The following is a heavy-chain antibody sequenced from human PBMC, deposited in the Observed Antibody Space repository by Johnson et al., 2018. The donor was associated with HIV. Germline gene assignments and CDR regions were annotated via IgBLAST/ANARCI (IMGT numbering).Heavy chain of an antibody. Sequence: QVQLAESGGGLVQPGGSLRLSCAASGFTFSSYWMSWVRQAPGNGLELVAVISYDGSNKYYADSVKGRFTISRDNAKNSLHLQMSSLRAEDTALYYCAKGATRDKTDGSKHDGAFDVWGQGTMVTVSS. CDR2: ISYDGSNK. J-gene: IGHJ3*01. D-gene: IGHD1-26*01. CDR1: GFTFSSYW. CDR3: AKGATRDKTDGSKHDGAFDV. V-gene: IGHV3-30*18.